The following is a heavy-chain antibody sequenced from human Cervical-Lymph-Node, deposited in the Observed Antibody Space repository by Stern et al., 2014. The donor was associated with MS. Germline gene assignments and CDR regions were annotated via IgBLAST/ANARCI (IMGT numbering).Heavy chain of an antibody. CDR1: GGSISSYY. CDR3: ARAPYDFTNWYGMDV. Sequence: QLQLQESAPGLVKPSETLSLTCIVSGGSISSYYWSWIRQPPGKGLEWIGHIYFSGSTDYNPSLQSRVTMSADISKNQISLRLSSVTAADTAVYYCARAPYDFTNWYGMDVWGQGTTVTVSS. V-gene: IGHV4-59*01. D-gene: IGHD1-1*01. CDR2: IYFSGST. J-gene: IGHJ6*02.